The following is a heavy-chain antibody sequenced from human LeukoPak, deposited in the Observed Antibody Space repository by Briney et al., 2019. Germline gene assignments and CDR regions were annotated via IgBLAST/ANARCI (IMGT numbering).Heavy chain of an antibody. J-gene: IGHJ3*02. D-gene: IGHD6-19*01. Sequence: GGSLRLSCAASGFTFSSSAMHWVRQAPGKGLGWVAVISYDGSNKFYADSVKGRFTISRDNSENTLWLQMNSLRAEDTAVYYCARVRHSSGWSFDAFDTWGQGTMVTVSS. CDR3: ARVRHSSGWSFDAFDT. CDR2: ISYDGSNK. V-gene: IGHV3-30-3*01. CDR1: GFTFSSSA.